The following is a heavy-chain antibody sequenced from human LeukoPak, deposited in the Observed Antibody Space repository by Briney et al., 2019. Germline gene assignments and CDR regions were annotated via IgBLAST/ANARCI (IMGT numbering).Heavy chain of an antibody. V-gene: IGHV1-69*13. J-gene: IGHJ5*02. CDR3: TRGVVPAAMEDNWFDP. CDR2: IIPIFGTA. CDR1: GGTFSSYA. D-gene: IGHD2-2*01. Sequence: SVKVSCKASGGTFSSYAISWVRQAPGQGLEWMGGIIPIFGTANYARKFQGRVTITADESTSTAYMELSSLRSEDTAVYYCTRGVVPAAMEDNWFDPWGQGTLVTVSS.